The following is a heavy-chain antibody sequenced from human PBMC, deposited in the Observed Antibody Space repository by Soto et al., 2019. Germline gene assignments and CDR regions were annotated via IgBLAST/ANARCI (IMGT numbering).Heavy chain of an antibody. CDR3: AAGGTRWLHSPLDC. CDR2: VDPEDRET. J-gene: IGHJ4*02. D-gene: IGHD1-1*01. Sequence: QVQLLQSGAEVKKPGASVKVSCKVSGHTLTELSMHWVRQAPGRGLEWMGGVDPEDRETISAQKFQGRVTMTEDTSTDSTYMELTSLRSEDTAVYYCAAGGTRWLHSPLDCWGPGPLVNIS. V-gene: IGHV1-24*01. CDR1: GHTLTELS.